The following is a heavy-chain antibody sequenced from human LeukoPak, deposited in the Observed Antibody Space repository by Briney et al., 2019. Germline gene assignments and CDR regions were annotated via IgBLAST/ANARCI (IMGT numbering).Heavy chain of an antibody. Sequence: GGSLRLSCAASGFTVSSIHMVWVRQAPGKGLEWVSVTYTGGNSYYADSVKGRFIISRDISKNTLYLQMNSLRAEDTAVYYCAREYYYYGMDVWGQGTTVTVSS. J-gene: IGHJ6*02. CDR2: TYTGGNS. CDR3: AREYYYYGMDV. V-gene: IGHV3-53*01. CDR1: GFTVSSIH.